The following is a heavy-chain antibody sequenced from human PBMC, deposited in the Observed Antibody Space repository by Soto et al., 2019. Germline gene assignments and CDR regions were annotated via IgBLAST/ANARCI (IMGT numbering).Heavy chain of an antibody. CDR1: GGTFSSYA. CDR3: ARGRELVWFGELLYYFDY. D-gene: IGHD3-10*01. J-gene: IGHJ4*02. V-gene: IGHV1-69*01. CDR2: IIPIFGIA. Sequence: QVQLVQSGAEVQKPGSSVKVSCKASGGTFSSYAISWVRQAPGQGLEWMGGIIPIFGIANYAQKFQGRVTITADESTSTAYMELSRLRSEDTAVYYCARGRELVWFGELLYYFDYWGQGTLVTVSS.